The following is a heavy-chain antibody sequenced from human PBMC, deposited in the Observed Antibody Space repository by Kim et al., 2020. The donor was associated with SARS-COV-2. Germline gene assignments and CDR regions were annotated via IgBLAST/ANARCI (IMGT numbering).Heavy chain of an antibody. J-gene: IGHJ4*02. CDR1: GFTFSSYS. D-gene: IGHD6-6*01. CDR2: ISSSSSYI. Sequence: GGSLRLSCAASGFTFSSYSMNWVRQAPGKGLEWVSSISSSSSYIYYADSVKGRFTISRDNAKNSLYLQMNSLRAEDTAVYYCASLPSLGPLVDYWGQGTLVTVSS. V-gene: IGHV3-21*01. CDR3: ASLPSLGPLVDY.